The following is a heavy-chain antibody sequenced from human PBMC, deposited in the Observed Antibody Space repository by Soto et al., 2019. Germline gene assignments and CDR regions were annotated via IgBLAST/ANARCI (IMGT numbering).Heavy chain of an antibody. D-gene: IGHD3-22*01. V-gene: IGHV3-23*01. CDR2: ISGSGGST. Sequence: EVQLLESGGGLVQPGGSLRLSCAASGFTFSSYAMSWVRQAPGKGLEWVSAISGSGGSTYYADSVKGRFTISRDNSKNTLYLQMNSLRAEDTAVYYCAKDRLYDSSGYYGFYFDYWGQGTLVTVSS. CDR1: GFTFSSYA. J-gene: IGHJ4*02. CDR3: AKDRLYDSSGYYGFYFDY.